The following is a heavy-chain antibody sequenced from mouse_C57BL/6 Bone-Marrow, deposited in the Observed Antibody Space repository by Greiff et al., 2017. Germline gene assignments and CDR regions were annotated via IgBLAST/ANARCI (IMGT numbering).Heavy chain of an antibody. CDR1: GYTFPSYW. D-gene: IGHD3-3*01. CDR3: AREGLHWYYAMDY. J-gene: IGHJ4*01. CDR2: IDPSDSYT. V-gene: IGHV1-59*01. Sequence: VQLQESGAELVRPGTSVKLSCKASGYTFPSYWMHWVKQRPGQGLEWIGVIDPSDSYTNYNQKFKGKATLTVDTSSSTAYMQLSSLTSEDSAVYYCAREGLHWYYAMDYWGQGTSVTVSS.